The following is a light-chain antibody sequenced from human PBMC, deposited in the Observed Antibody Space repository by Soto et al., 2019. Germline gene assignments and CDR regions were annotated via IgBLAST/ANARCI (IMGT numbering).Light chain of an antibody. V-gene: IGKV1-39*01. CDR2: AAS. Sequence: DIQMTQSPSSLSASVGERVTITCRASQFIRNYLNWYQHKPGKAPKLLIYAASTLQGGVPSRFSGSGSGTDFTLTINSLQPEDFATYYCQQSYSAPYTFGQGPRLEIK. J-gene: IGKJ2*01. CDR1: QFIRNY. CDR3: QQSYSAPYT.